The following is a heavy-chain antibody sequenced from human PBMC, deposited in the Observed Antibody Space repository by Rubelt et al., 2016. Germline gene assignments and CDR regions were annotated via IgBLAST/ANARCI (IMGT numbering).Heavy chain of an antibody. CDR3: ATSKFSSNWFAY. J-gene: IGHJ4*02. D-gene: IGHD6-13*01. Sequence: QVQLQESGPGLVKPSETLSLTCTVSGGSISSYYWSWIRQPPGKGLEWIAYMYYSGSTSYNPSLKSRVTISVDTSKNQFSLKLSAVTAADTAMYYWATSKFSSNWFAYWGQGTLVTVSS. V-gene: IGHV4-59*01. CDR1: GGSISSYY. CDR2: MYYSGST.